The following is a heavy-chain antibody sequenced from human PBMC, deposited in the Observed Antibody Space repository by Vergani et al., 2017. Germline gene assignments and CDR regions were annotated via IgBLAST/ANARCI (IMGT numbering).Heavy chain of an antibody. V-gene: IGHV3-64D*06. CDR2: ISSNGGST. CDR3: VKDGKVATIPFDY. Sequence: VQLVESGGGLVQPGGSLRLSCSASGFTFSSYAMHWVRQAPGKGLEYVSAISSNGGSTYYADSVKGRFTISRDNSKNTLYLQMSSLRAEDTAVYYCVKDGKVATIPFDYWGQGTLVTVSS. D-gene: IGHD5-12*01. J-gene: IGHJ4*02. CDR1: GFTFSSYA.